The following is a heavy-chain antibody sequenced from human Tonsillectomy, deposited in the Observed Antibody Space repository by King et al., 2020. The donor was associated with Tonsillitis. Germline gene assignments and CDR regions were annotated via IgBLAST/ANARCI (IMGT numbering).Heavy chain of an antibody. CDR3: ARTDSSSVDY. D-gene: IGHD2-2*01. J-gene: IGHJ4*02. CDR1: GFTFSTYG. V-gene: IGHV3-48*03. CDR2: ISSDGHTM. Sequence: VQLVESGGGLVLPGGSLRLSCAASGFTFSTYGMNWVRQAPGKGLQWVSYISSDGHTMYYEDSLKGRFIISRDNAKNSLYLQMNSLRAEDTAVYYCARTDSSSVDYWGQGTLVTVSS.